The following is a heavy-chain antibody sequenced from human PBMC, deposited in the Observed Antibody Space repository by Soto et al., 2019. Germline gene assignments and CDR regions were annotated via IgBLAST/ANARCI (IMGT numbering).Heavy chain of an antibody. Sequence: PSETLSLTCAVSGGSFSGFHWSWIRQPPGKGLEWIGEISDSGSPKYNPSLERRVAISLDTSKSQFSLRLSSVTAADTAVYYCARVAYYFNSGRYDIWRQGALATVSS. D-gene: IGHD3-10*01. CDR3: ARVAYYFNSGRYDI. V-gene: IGHV4-34*01. J-gene: IGHJ4*02. CDR1: GGSFSGFH. CDR2: ISDSGSP.